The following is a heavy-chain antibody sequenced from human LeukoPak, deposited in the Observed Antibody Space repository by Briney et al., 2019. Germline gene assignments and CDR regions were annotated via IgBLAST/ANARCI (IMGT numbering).Heavy chain of an antibody. CDR2: INEDGSEK. Sequence: GGSLRLSCAASGITFSRFWMSWVRQAPGKGLQWVANINEDGSEKHYVDSVKGRFTISRDNAENSLYLQMNSLRAEDTAVYYCASGGHLDWWGQGALVTVSS. CDR1: GITFSRFW. J-gene: IGHJ4*02. V-gene: IGHV3-7*03. CDR3: ASGGHLDW. D-gene: IGHD3-16*01.